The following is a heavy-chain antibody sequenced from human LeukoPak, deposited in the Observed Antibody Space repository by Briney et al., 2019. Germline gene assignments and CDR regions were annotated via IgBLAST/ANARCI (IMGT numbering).Heavy chain of an antibody. CDR2: IKQDGSEK. Sequence: PGGSLRLSCAASGFTFSSYWMSWVRQAPGKGLEWVANIKQDGSEKYYVDSVKGRFTISRDNAKNSLYLQMNSLRAEDTAVYYCARGNYYDSSGYHTPDAFDIWGQGTMVTVSS. V-gene: IGHV3-7*01. CDR3: ARGNYYDSSGYHTPDAFDI. D-gene: IGHD3-22*01. CDR1: GFTFSSYW. J-gene: IGHJ3*02.